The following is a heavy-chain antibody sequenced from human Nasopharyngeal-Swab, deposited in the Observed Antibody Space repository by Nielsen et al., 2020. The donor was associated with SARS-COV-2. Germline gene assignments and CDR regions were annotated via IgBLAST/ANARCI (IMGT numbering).Heavy chain of an antibody. D-gene: IGHD3-22*01. Sequence: QTLSLTFSISWDSLSSNSAAWNSLRQSPSRGLEWLGRTYYRSKWYNDYAVSVKSRITINPDTSKNQFSLQLNSVTPEDTAVYYCARDSYYYGHAGYFDLWGRGTLVTVSS. CDR2: TYYRSKWYN. CDR3: ARDSYYYGHAGYFDL. J-gene: IGHJ2*01. CDR1: WDSLSSNSAA. V-gene: IGHV6-1*01.